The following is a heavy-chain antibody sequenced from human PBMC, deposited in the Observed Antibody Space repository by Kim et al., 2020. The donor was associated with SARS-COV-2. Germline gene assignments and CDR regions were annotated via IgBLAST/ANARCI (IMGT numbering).Heavy chain of an antibody. Sequence: GGSLRRSCAVSGFTFSSYDMSWVRQAPGKGLEWISGISAGGSGTYYADSVKGRFTVSRENHKNTLNLQMDRLRVDDTAIYYCAKDGRTFTPGYWGQGTLV. CDR1: GFTFSSYD. J-gene: IGHJ4*02. V-gene: IGHV3-23*01. CDR3: AKDGRTFTPGY. CDR2: ISAGGSGT.